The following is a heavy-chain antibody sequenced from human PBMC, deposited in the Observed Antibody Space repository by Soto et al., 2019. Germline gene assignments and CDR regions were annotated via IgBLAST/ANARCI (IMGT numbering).Heavy chain of an antibody. D-gene: IGHD3-10*01. CDR1: GGSISSCGYY. CDR3: ARYYYGSGRSRWFDP. J-gene: IGHJ5*02. Sequence: SETLSVTCTVSGGSISSCGYYWSWIRQHPGKGLEWIGYIYYSGSTYYNPSLKSRVTISVDTSKNQFSLKLSSVTAADTAVYYCARYYYGSGRSRWFDPWGQGTLVTVSS. V-gene: IGHV4-31*03. CDR2: IYYSGST.